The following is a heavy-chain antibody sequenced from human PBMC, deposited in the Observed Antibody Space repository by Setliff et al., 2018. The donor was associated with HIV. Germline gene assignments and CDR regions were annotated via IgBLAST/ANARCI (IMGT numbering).Heavy chain of an antibody. V-gene: IGHV4-38-2*02. CDR1: GYSISSGYY. D-gene: IGHD2-8*01. Sequence: SETLSLTCTVSGYSISSGYYWGWIRQPPGKGLEWIGSIYHSGSTYYNPSLKSRVTISVDTSKNQFSLKLSSVTAADTAVYYCASNLLLGYPHYWGQGTLVTV. CDR2: IYHSGST. J-gene: IGHJ4*02. CDR3: ASNLLLGYPHY.